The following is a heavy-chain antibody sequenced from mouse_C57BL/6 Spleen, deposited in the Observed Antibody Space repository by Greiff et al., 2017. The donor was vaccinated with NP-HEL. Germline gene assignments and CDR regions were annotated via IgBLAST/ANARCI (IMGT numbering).Heavy chain of an antibody. CDR3: ARDYGSSYWYFDV. J-gene: IGHJ1*03. CDR2: ISSGSSTI. Sequence: EVMLVESGGGLVKPGGSLKLSCAASGFTFSDYGMHWVRQAPEKGLEWVAYISSGSSTIYYADTVKGRFTISRDNAKNPLFLQMTSLRSEDTAMYYCARDYGSSYWYFDVWGTGTTVTVSS. V-gene: IGHV5-17*01. D-gene: IGHD1-1*01. CDR1: GFTFSDYG.